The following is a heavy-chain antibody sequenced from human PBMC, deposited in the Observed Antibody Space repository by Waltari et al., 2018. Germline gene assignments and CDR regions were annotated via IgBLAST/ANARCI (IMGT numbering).Heavy chain of an antibody. V-gene: IGHV4-38-2*01. D-gene: IGHD6-6*01. CDR1: GYSISSGYY. Sequence: QVQLQESGPGLVKPSETLSLTCAVSGYSISSGYYWGWIRQPPGKGLEWIGSIYHSGSTYYNPSLKSRVTISVDTSKNQFSLKLSSVTAADTAVYYCAIPAIAARRGYDAFDIWGQGTMVTVSS. J-gene: IGHJ3*02. CDR3: AIPAIAARRGYDAFDI. CDR2: IYHSGST.